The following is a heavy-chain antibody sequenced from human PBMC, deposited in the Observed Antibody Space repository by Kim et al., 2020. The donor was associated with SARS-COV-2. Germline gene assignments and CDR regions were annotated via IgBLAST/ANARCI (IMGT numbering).Heavy chain of an antibody. D-gene: IGHD3-22*01. J-gene: IGHJ4*02. V-gene: IGHV3-30*01. CDR3: ARRLYHHGGVYYPFDF. Sequence: SVKGRFTISRDRSKNTIYVQMDSLRPDDTAFCYCARRLYHHGGVYYPFDFWGQGTLVTVSS.